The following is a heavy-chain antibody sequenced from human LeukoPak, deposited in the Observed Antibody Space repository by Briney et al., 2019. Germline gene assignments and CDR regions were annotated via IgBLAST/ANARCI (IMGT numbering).Heavy chain of an antibody. V-gene: IGHV3-72*01. CDR2: VRHKFRSYST. CDR1: GFTVSTNY. Sequence: GGSLRLSCAASGFTVSTNYMSWVRQAPGKGLEWLGRVRHKFRSYSTEYAASVKGRFTISRDDSQNSVFLQMSSLRTEDTAVYYCARGDSGRGKEYYYGADVWGQGTTVTVSS. CDR3: ARGDSGRGKEYYYGADV. J-gene: IGHJ6*02. D-gene: IGHD2-15*01.